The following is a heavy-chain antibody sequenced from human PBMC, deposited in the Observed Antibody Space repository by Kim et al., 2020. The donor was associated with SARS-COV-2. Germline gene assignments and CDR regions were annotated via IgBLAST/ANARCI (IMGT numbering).Heavy chain of an antibody. CDR3: EKVRARLLGYYYYGMDV. Sequence: GGSLRLSCAASGFTFSSYAMSWVRQAPGKGLEWVSAISGSGGSTYYADSVKGRFTISRDNSKNTLYLQMNSLRAEDTAVYYCEKVRARLLGYYYYGMDVWGQGTTVTVSS. CDR1: GFTFSSYA. V-gene: IGHV3-23*01. CDR2: ISGSGGST. J-gene: IGHJ6*02. D-gene: IGHD2-8*02.